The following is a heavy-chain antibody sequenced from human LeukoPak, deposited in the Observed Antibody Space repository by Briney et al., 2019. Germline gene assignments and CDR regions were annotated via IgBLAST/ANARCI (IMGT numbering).Heavy chain of an antibody. D-gene: IGHD6-13*01. CDR2: FSGSGGST. CDR1: GFTFSSYA. CDR3: AKGAGSSSWFHLDAFDI. J-gene: IGHJ3*02. Sequence: PGGSLRLSCAASGFTFSSYAMSWVRQAPGKGLEWVSAFSGSGGSTYYADSVKGRFTISRDNSKNTLYLQMNSLRAEDTAVYYCAKGAGSSSWFHLDAFDIWGQGTMVTVSS. V-gene: IGHV3-23*01.